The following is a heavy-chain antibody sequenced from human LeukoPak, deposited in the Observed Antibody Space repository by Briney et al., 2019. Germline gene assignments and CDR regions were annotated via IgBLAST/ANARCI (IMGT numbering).Heavy chain of an antibody. D-gene: IGHD3-16*01. CDR1: GGSSSSVSHY. Sequence: SETLSLTCTVSGGSSSSVSHYYNWIRQHPGKGLEWIGYIYCTGITSYNPSLKSRVTMSVDTSMNQVSLKVTSLTAADTAVYYCAASSGATLGRFWGQGALVTVSS. V-gene: IGHV4-31*03. CDR2: IYCTGIT. CDR3: AASSGATLGRF. J-gene: IGHJ4*02.